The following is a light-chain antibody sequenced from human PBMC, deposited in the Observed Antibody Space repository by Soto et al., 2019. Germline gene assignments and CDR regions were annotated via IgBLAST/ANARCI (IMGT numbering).Light chain of an antibody. CDR3: SSYTSSSTLMV. J-gene: IGLJ1*01. CDR2: DVS. V-gene: IGLV2-14*01. Sequence: QAVRTQPASVSGSPGQSITISCTGTSSDVGGYNYVSWYQQHPGKAPKLMIYDVSNRPSGVSNRFSGSKSGNTASLTISGLQAEDEADYYCSSYTSSSTLMVFGTGTKLTVL. CDR1: SSDVGGYNY.